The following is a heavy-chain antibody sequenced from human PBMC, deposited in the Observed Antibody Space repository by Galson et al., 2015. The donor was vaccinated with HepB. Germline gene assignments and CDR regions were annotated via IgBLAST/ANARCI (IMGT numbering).Heavy chain of an antibody. CDR1: GGTFSSYA. V-gene: IGHV1-69*13. J-gene: IGHJ5*02. D-gene: IGHD3-3*01. Sequence: SVKVSCKASGGTFSSYAISWVRQAPGQGLEWMGGIIPIFGTANYAQKFQGRVTITADESTSTAYRELSSLRSKDTAVYYCARVARPILEGLSITIFGGHWFDPWGQGTLVTVSS. CDR3: ARVARPILEGLSITIFGGHWFDP. CDR2: IIPIFGTA.